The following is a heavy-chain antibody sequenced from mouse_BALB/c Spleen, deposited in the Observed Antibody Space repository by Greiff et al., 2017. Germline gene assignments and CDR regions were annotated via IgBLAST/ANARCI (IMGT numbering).Heavy chain of an antibody. CDR2: IYPGSGNT. V-gene: IGHV1-77*01. Sequence: VKLMESGAELARPGASVKLSCKASGYTFTDYYINWVKQRTGQGLEWIGEIYPGSGNTYYNEKFKGKATLTADKSSSTAYMQLSSLTSEDSAVYFCARGGRFYYFDYWGQGTTLTVSS. CDR1: GYTFTDYY. CDR3: ARGGRFYYFDY. J-gene: IGHJ2*01.